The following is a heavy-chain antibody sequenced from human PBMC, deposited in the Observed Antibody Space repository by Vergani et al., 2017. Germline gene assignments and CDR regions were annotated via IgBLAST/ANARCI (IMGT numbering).Heavy chain of an antibody. V-gene: IGHV3-9*01. CDR2: ISWNSGSI. J-gene: IGHJ4*02. CDR3: AKDIGSGSYSGLDY. CDR1: GFSFDDYA. Sequence: EVQLVESGGGLVQPGRSLRLSCAASGFSFDDYAMYWVWQAPGKGLEWVSGISWNSGSIGYADSVKGRFTISRDNAKNSLYLQMNSLRAEDTALYYCAKDIGSGSYSGLDYWGQGTLVTVSS. D-gene: IGHD1-26*01.